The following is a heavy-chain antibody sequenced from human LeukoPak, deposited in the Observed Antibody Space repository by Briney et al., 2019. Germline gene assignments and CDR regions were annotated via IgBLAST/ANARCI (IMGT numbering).Heavy chain of an antibody. CDR2: ISSSSSYT. CDR1: GFTFSDYY. D-gene: IGHD3-16*02. Sequence: PGGSLRLSCAASGFTFSDYYMSWIRQAPGKGLEWVSYISSSSSYTNYADSVKGRFTISRDNAKNSLYLQINSLRAEDTAVYYCARVQAQLSNAFDIWGQGTMVTVSS. CDR3: ARVQAQLSNAFDI. V-gene: IGHV3-11*06. J-gene: IGHJ3*02.